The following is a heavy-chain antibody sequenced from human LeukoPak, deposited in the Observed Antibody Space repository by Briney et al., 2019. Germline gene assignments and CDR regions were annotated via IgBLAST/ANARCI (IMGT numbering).Heavy chain of an antibody. Sequence: GGSLRLSCAASGFTFSSYAMSWVRQAPGKGLEWVSAISGSGGSTYYADSVKGRFTISRDDSKNTLYLQMNSLRAEDTAVYYCAKDRVFYYDSSGYLFDYWGQGTLVTVSS. CDR1: GFTFSSYA. V-gene: IGHV3-23*01. CDR2: ISGSGGST. J-gene: IGHJ4*02. CDR3: AKDRVFYYDSSGYLFDY. D-gene: IGHD3-22*01.